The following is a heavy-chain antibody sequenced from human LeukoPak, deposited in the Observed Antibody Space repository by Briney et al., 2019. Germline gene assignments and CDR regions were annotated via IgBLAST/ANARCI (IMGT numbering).Heavy chain of an antibody. CDR2: IKSKTDGGTT. J-gene: IGHJ6*03. V-gene: IGHV3-15*01. D-gene: IGHD2-2*01. Sequence: GRSIRLSCAASGFTFSNAWMSWVRQAPGKGLEWVGCIKSKTDGGTTDYAAPVKGRFTISRDDSKNTLYLHMNSLKTEDTAVNYSTTDWVVVVPPGISWTEGYYYIDVWGKGPAVTVSS. CDR1: GFTFSNAW. CDR3: TTDWVVVVPPGISWTEGYYYIDV.